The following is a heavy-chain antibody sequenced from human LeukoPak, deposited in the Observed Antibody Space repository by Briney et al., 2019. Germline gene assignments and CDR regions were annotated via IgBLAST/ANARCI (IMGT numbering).Heavy chain of an antibody. CDR2: ISSSGSTI. J-gene: IGHJ4*02. Sequence: GGSLRLSCAASGYTFNNYEMNWVRQAPGKGLEWVSYISSSGSTIYYADSVKGRFTISRDNAKNSLYLQMNSLRAEDTALYYCARGEIVVVPAALAYWGQGALVTVSS. D-gene: IGHD2-2*01. V-gene: IGHV3-48*03. CDR1: GYTFNNYE. CDR3: ARGEIVVVPAALAY.